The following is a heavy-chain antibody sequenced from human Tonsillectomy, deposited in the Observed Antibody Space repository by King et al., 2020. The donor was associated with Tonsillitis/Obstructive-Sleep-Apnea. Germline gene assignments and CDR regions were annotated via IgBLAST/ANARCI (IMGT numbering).Heavy chain of an antibody. V-gene: IGHV1-46*01. CDR3: ARDDKNDRYFDY. J-gene: IGHJ4*02. D-gene: IGHD2/OR15-2a*01. CDR1: GYTFTRHY. Sequence: QLVQSGAEVKKPGASVKVSCKAYGYTFTRHYIHWVRQAPGQGLEWMGMINPSSGSTTYAQKFQGRVTMTRDASPGTVHMEPSSRRSEDTAVYYCARDDKNDRYFDYWGQGTLVTVSS. CDR2: INPSSGST.